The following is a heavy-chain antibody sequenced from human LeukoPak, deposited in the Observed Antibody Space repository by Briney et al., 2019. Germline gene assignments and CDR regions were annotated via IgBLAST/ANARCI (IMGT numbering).Heavy chain of an antibody. CDR2: IIPILGIA. Sequence: GASVKVSSKASVGTFSSYAISWVRQAPGQGLEWMGRIIPILGIANYAQKFQGRVTITADKSTSTAYMELSSLRSEDTAVYYCARNGDREQPYYFDYWGQGTLVTVSS. J-gene: IGHJ4*02. CDR1: VGTFSSYA. CDR3: ARNGDREQPYYFDY. D-gene: IGHD1-26*01. V-gene: IGHV1-69*04.